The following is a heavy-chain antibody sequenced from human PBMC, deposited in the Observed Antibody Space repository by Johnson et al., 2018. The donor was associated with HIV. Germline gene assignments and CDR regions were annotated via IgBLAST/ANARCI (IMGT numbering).Heavy chain of an antibody. Sequence: QVQLVESGGGVVQPGRSLRLSCAASGFTFSSYGMHWVRQAPGKGLEWVAVIWYDGSHKYYADSVKGRFTISRDNSKNTLYLQMNSLRAEDTAVYYCALRDGYNYELDPVRHFDIWGQGTMVTVSS. D-gene: IGHD5-24*01. V-gene: IGHV3-33*01. CDR3: ALRDGYNYELDPVRHFDI. J-gene: IGHJ3*02. CDR2: IWYDGSHK. CDR1: GFTFSSYG.